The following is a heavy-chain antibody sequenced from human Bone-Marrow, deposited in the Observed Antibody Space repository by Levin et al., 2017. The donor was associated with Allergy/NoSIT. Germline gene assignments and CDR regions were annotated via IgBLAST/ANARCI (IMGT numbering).Heavy chain of an antibody. CDR3: VKGGTSSFRYYFDS. J-gene: IGHJ4*02. Sequence: GGSLRLSCAASGFTFSSYAMAWVRQAPGKGLEWVSSTSATGSSTYYADSVKGRFTMSRDNSNNTVYLQMNSLRAEDTATYFCVKGGTSSFRYYFDSWGQGTLVTVSS. CDR1: GFTFSSYA. V-gene: IGHV3-23*01. D-gene: IGHD2-2*01. CDR2: TSATGSST.